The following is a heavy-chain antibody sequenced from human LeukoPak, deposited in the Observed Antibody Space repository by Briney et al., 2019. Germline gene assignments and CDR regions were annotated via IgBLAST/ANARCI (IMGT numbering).Heavy chain of an antibody. J-gene: IGHJ4*02. CDR1: GGTFSSYA. CDR2: IIPTFGTA. CDR3: AKVSLSHSRGPRGGSYYFDY. Sequence: SVKVSCKASGGTFSSYAISWVRQAPGQGLEWMGGIIPTFGTANYAQKFQGRVTITADESTSTAYMELSSLRSEDTAVYYCAKVSLSHSRGPRGGSYYFDYWGQGTLVTVSS. D-gene: IGHD6-19*01. V-gene: IGHV1-69*01.